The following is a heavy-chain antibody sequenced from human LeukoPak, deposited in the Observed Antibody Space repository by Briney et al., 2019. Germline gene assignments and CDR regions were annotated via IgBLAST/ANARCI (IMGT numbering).Heavy chain of an antibody. Sequence: GGSLRLSCAASGFTFSSYAMHWVRQAPGKGLEWVAVISYDGSNKYYADPVKGRFTISRDNSKNTLYLQMNSLRAEDTAVYYCARDYLSYWGQGTLVTVSS. D-gene: IGHD2/OR15-2a*01. CDR1: GFTFSSYA. J-gene: IGHJ4*02. CDR3: ARDYLSY. CDR2: ISYDGSNK. V-gene: IGHV3-30*04.